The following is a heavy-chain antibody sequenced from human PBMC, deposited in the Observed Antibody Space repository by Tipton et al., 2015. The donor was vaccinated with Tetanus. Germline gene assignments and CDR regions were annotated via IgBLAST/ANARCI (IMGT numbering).Heavy chain of an antibody. CDR3: AREADCSGGSCFSGDFDN. CDR2: SWYEGTDK. Sequence: SLRLSCAASGLIFSSYGIHWVRQAPGKGLEWVAVSWYEGTDKYYADSVKGRFTISRDNSKNTLYLQMNSLRAEDTAVYYCAREADCSGGSCFSGDFDNWGQGTQVTVSS. CDR1: GLIFSSYG. V-gene: IGHV3-33*01. J-gene: IGHJ4*02. D-gene: IGHD2-15*01.